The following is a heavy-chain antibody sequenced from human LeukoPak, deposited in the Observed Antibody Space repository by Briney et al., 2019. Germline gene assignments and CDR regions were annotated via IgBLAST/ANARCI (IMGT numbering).Heavy chain of an antibody. J-gene: IGHJ4*02. D-gene: IGHD4-23*01. CDR3: AKDPYGGNSPLYFDY. Sequence: GRSLRLSCAASGSTFNTYGMHWVRQAPGKGLEWVALISSDGTKKYYADSLKGRFTISRDNSQNTLYLQMNSLRAEDTAVFYCAKDPYGGNSPLYFDYRGQGTLVTVSS. V-gene: IGHV3-30*18. CDR2: ISSDGTKK. CDR1: GSTFNTYG.